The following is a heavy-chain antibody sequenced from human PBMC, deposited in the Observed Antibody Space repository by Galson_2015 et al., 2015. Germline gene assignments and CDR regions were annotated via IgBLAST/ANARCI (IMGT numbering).Heavy chain of an antibody. J-gene: IGHJ4*02. CDR3: ARGYYYDSSGPDGA. CDR2: ISYDGSNK. V-gene: IGHV3-30*19. CDR1: FTFSSYG. D-gene: IGHD3-22*01. Sequence: FTFSSYGMHWVRQAPGKGLEWVAVISYDGSNKYYADSVKGRFTISRDNSKNTLYLQMNSLRAEDTAVYYCARGYYYDSSGPDGAWGQGTLVTVSS.